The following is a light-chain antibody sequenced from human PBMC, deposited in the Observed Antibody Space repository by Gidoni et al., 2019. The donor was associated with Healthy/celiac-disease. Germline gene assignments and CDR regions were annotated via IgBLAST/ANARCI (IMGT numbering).Light chain of an antibody. J-gene: IGLJ2*01. CDR3: QSYDSRTVV. Sequence: HSVSESPGKTVTISCTRSSGSIASNYVQWYQQRPGSAPTTVIYEDNQRPSGLPDRFSGSIDSSANSASLTIAGLKTEDEADYYCQSYDSRTVVFGGGTKLTVL. CDR1: SGSIASNY. CDR2: EDN. V-gene: IGLV6-57*04.